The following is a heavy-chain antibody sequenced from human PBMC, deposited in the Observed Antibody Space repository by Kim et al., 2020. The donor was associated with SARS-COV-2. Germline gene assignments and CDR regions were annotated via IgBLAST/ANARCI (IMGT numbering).Heavy chain of an antibody. D-gene: IGHD3-10*01. CDR2: ST. CDR3: ARDMESAFDI. Sequence: STSYAQKSQGGVTMTRGTSTSTVYMELSSLRSEDTAVYYCARDMESAFDIWGQGTMVTVSS. J-gene: IGHJ3*02. V-gene: IGHV1-46*01.